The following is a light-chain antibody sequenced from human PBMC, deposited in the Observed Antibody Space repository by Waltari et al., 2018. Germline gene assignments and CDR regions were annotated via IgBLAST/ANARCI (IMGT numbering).Light chain of an antibody. CDR1: KLGDKY. J-gene: IGLJ2*01. CDR3: QAWDSSTGV. CDR2: QDT. V-gene: IGLV3-1*01. Sequence: SYELTQPPSVSVSPGQTASITCSGDKLGDKYACWYQQKTGQSPVLVIYQDTKRPSGLPERFSGSNAGNTATLTISGTQAVDEADYYCQAWDSSTGVFGGGTELTVL.